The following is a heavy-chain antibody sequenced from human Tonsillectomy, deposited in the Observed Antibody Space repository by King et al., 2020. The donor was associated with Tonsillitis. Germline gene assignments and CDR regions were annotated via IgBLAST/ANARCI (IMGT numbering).Heavy chain of an antibody. Sequence: VQLVQSGGGLVQPGRSLRLSCTASGFTFGDYALSWVRQAPGKGLEWVGFIRSKAYGGTTEYAASVKGRFTISRDDSKSIAYLQMNSLKTEDTAVYSCTRVRYGGNSYFDYWGQGTLVTVSS. J-gene: IGHJ4*02. V-gene: IGHV3-49*04. CDR2: IRSKAYGGTT. D-gene: IGHD4-23*01. CDR1: GFTFGDYA. CDR3: TRVRYGGNSYFDY.